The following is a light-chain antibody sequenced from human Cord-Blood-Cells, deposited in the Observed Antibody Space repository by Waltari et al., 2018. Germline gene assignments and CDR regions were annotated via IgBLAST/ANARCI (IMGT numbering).Light chain of an antibody. CDR2: DAS. V-gene: IGKV3-11*01. CDR1: QSVSSY. J-gene: IGKJ5*01. CDR3: QQRSNWPRSIT. Sequence: EIVLTQSPATLSLSLGERATLSCRASQSVSSYLAWYHQKPGQAPRLLIYDASNRATGIPARFSGSGSGTDFTLTISSLEPEDFAVYYCQQRSNWPRSITFGQGTRLEIK.